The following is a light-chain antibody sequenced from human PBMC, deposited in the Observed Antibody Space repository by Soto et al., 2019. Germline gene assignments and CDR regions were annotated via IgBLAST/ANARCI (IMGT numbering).Light chain of an antibody. CDR2: AAS. Sequence: DIQMTQSPSSLSASVGDRVTITCRASQSIRSYLNWYQQKPGKAPKLLIYAASSLQSGVPSRFSGSGSGTDFTLTISSLQPEDCATYYCQQSYSTPLTLGGGTKVEIK. V-gene: IGKV1-39*01. CDR1: QSIRSY. J-gene: IGKJ4*01. CDR3: QQSYSTPLT.